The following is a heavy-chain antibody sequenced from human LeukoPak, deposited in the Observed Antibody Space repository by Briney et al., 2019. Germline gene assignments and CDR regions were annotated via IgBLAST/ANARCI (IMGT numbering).Heavy chain of an antibody. D-gene: IGHD2-8*01. Sequence: SETLSLTCAVSGGSISSRNWWSWVRQPPGKGREGIGEIYHSGSINYNPSLKSRVTISVDKSKNQLSLRLTSVTAADTAVYYCARDNGAIRAYYYHGMDVWGQGTTVTVSS. J-gene: IGHJ6*02. CDR1: GGSISSRNW. CDR2: IYHSGSI. CDR3: ARDNGAIRAYYYHGMDV. V-gene: IGHV4-4*02.